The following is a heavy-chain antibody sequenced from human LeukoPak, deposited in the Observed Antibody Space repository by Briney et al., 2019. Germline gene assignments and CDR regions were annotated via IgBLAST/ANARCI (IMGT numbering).Heavy chain of an antibody. CDR2: IYYSGST. CDR1: GGSISSYY. D-gene: IGHD3-3*01. Sequence: SETLSLTFTVSGGSISSYYWSWIRQPPGKGLEWIGYIYYSGSTNYNPSLRSRVTISVDTSKNQFSLKLSSVTAADTAVYYCAREDAISRFDYWGQGTLVTVSS. J-gene: IGHJ4*02. CDR3: AREDAISRFDY. V-gene: IGHV4-59*01.